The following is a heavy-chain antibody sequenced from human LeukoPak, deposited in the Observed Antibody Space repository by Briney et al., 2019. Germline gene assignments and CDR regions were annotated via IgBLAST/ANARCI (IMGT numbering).Heavy chain of an antibody. Sequence: PSETLSLTCTVSGGSFSSHYWSWIRQPPGKGLEWIGYISYIGSPNYNPSLKSRVTISVDTSKNQFSLKLSSVTAADTAVYYCARDPTTVTKGLDIWGQGTMVTVSS. CDR3: ARDPTTVTKGLDI. CDR1: GGSFSSHY. J-gene: IGHJ3*02. CDR2: ISYIGSP. D-gene: IGHD4-17*01. V-gene: IGHV4-59*11.